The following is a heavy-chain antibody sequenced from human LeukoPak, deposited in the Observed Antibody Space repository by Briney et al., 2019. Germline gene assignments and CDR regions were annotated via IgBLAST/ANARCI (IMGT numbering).Heavy chain of an antibody. CDR3: ARHFDHDSSPVRY. CDR2: IYYSGST. D-gene: IGHD3-22*01. CDR1: GGSISSSSYY. V-gene: IGHV4-39*01. Sequence: SETLPLTCTVSGGSISSSSYYWGWIRQPPGKGLEWIGNIYYSGSTYYNPSLKSRVTISVDTSKNQFSLKLSSVTAADTAVYYCARHFDHDSSPVRYWGQGTLVTVSS. J-gene: IGHJ4*02.